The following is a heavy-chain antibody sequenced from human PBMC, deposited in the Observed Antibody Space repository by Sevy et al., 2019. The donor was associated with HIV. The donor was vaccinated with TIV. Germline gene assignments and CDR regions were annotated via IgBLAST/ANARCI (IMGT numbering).Heavy chain of an antibody. CDR2: ISAYNGNT. CDR3: ARDNPLATVTTRGNIDY. Sequence: ASVKVSCKASGYTFTSYGISWVRQAPGQGLEWMGWISAYNGNTNYAQKLQGRVTMTTDTSTSTAYMELRSLRSDDTAVYYCARDNPLATVTTRGNIDYWGQGTLVTVSS. J-gene: IGHJ4*02. V-gene: IGHV1-18*04. D-gene: IGHD4-17*01. CDR1: GYTFTSYG.